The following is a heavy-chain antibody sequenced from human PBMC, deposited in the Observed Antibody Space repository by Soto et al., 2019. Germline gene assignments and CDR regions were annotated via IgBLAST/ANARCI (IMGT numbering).Heavy chain of an antibody. CDR3: ARDRVVVVPAAMPPLLDP. CDR2: IIPIFGTA. J-gene: IGHJ5*02. V-gene: IGHV1-69*05. CDR1: GATFSCYP. D-gene: IGHD2-2*01. Sequence: SVQVSCKPSGATFSCYPISWVRQAQRQGLEWMGGIIPIFGTAKCAQKFQGRVTITTDTSTSTAYMELRSLRSDDTAVYYCARDRVVVVPAAMPPLLDPWGQGTLVTVSS.